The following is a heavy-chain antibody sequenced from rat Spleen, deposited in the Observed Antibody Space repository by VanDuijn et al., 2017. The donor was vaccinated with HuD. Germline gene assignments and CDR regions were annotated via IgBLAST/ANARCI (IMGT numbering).Heavy chain of an antibody. V-gene: IGHV5S10*01. D-gene: IGHD4-1*01. CDR2: ISFYDFTP. J-gene: IGHJ1*01. CDR3: VRLYNTNGYWYFDL. CDR1: GFTFSDYN. Sequence: EVQLVESGGGLVQPGRSLKLSCAASGFTFSDYNMAWVRQTPKKGLECITSISFYDFTPFYRDSVKGRFTISRDNSRNTLDLQMDSLRSEDTATYYCVRLYNTNGYWYFDLWGPGTMVTVSS.